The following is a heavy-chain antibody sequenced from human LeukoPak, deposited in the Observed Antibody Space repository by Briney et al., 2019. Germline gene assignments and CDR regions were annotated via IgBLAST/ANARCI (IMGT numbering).Heavy chain of an antibody. CDR1: GGSISSYY. V-gene: IGHV4-59*01. Sequence: SETLSLTCTVAGGSISSYYWSWIRQPPGKGLEWIGYIYYSGSTNYNPSLKSRVTISVDTSKNQFSLKLSSVTAADTAVYYCASQGYPGSLGYWGQGTLVTVSS. J-gene: IGHJ4*02. D-gene: IGHD3-16*02. CDR2: IYYSGST. CDR3: ASQGYPGSLGY.